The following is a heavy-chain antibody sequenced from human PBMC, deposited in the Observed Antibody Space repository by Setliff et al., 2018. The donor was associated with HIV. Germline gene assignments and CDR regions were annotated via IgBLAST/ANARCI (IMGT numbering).Heavy chain of an antibody. CDR1: GYSISSSHW. V-gene: IGHV4-38-2*01. J-gene: IGHJ4*02. Sequence: SETLSLTCAVSGYSISSSHWWGWIRQPPGKGLEWIGSIYYSGSTYYNPSLKSRVTIFVDTSKNQFSLKVRSVTAADTAVYYCATRAIVVIPDYWGQGTLVTVSS. CDR2: IYYSGST. CDR3: ATRAIVVIPDY. D-gene: IGHD3-22*01.